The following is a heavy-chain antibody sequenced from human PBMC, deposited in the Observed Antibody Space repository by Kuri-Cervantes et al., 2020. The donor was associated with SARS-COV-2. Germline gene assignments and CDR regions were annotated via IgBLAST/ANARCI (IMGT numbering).Heavy chain of an antibody. Sequence: SETLSLTCTVSGGSISSYYWSWIRQPPGKGLEWIGYIYYSGSTNYNPSLKSRVTISVDTSKSQFSLKLSSVTAADTAVYYCARDRRIAAAGPDAFDIWGQGTMVTVSS. V-gene: IGHV4-59*01. J-gene: IGHJ3*02. CDR3: ARDRRIAAAGPDAFDI. CDR2: IYYSGST. D-gene: IGHD6-13*01. CDR1: GGSISSYY.